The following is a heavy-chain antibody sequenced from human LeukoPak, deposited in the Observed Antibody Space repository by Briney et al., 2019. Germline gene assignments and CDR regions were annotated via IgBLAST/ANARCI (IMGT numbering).Heavy chain of an antibody. Sequence: SETLSLTCAVYGGSFSGYYWSWIRQPPGKGLEWIGEINHSGSTNYNPSLKSRVTISVDTSKNQFSLKLSSVTAADTAVYYCAIISSYYDILTGHLNWGQGTLVTVSS. CDR3: AIISSYYDILTGHLN. CDR2: INHSGST. D-gene: IGHD3-9*01. V-gene: IGHV4-34*01. J-gene: IGHJ4*02. CDR1: GGSFSGYY.